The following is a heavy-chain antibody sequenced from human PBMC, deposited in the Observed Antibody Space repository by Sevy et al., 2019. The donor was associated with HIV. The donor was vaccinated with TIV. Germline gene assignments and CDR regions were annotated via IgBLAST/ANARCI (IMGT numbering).Heavy chain of an antibody. J-gene: IGHJ6*02. D-gene: IGHD3-3*01. CDR2: ITAYKDNT. Sequence: ASVKVSCKASGYTLNNYGISWVRQAPGQGLEWKGWITAYKDNTNSAQNFQGRVTMTTDTSTSTAYMELRSLRSDDTAVYYCTRVDPYYEFGDVWGQGTTVTVSS. CDR1: GYTLNNYG. V-gene: IGHV1-18*01. CDR3: TRVDPYYEFGDV.